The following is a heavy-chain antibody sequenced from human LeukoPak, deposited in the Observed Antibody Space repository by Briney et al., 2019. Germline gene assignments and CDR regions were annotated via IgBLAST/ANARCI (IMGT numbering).Heavy chain of an antibody. V-gene: IGHV1-18*01. Sequence: ASVKVSCKASGYTFTSYGISWVRQAPGQGLEWMGWISAYNGNTNYAQKLQGRVTMTTDTSTSTAYMELRSLRSDDTAVYYCARLYSSGWYDYISPQNSLYYFDYWGQGTLVTVSS. CDR3: ARLYSSGWYDYISPQNSLYYFDY. J-gene: IGHJ4*02. CDR1: GYTFTSYG. D-gene: IGHD6-19*01. CDR2: ISAYNGNT.